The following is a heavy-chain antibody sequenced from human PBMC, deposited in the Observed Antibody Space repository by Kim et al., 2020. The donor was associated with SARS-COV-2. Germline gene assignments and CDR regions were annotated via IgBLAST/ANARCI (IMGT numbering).Heavy chain of an antibody. CDR2: ISAYNGNT. D-gene: IGHD6-19*01. J-gene: IGHJ4*02. CDR3: ARGSRGSGWYFLDY. V-gene: IGHV1-18*01. Sequence: ASVKVSCKASGYTFTSYGISWVRQAPGQGLEWMGWISAYNGNTNYAQKLQGRVTMTTDTSTSTAYMQLRSLRSDDTAVYYCARGSRGSGWYFLDYWGQGTLVTVSS. CDR1: GYTFTSYG.